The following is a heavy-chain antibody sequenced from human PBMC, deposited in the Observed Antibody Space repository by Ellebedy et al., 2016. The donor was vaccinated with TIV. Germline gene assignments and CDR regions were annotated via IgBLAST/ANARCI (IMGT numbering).Heavy chain of an antibody. CDR3: ARGSVYDSSGYYYGGRSDA. CDR1: GYTFTSYG. V-gene: IGHV1-18*01. D-gene: IGHD3-22*01. J-gene: IGHJ5*02. CDR2: ISAYNGNT. Sequence: AASVKVSCKASGYTFTSYGISWVRQAPGQGLEWMGWISAYNGNTNYAQKFQGRVTMTRETSTSTVYMELSSLRSEDTAVYSCARGSVYDSSGYYYGGRSDAWGQGSLVTVSS.